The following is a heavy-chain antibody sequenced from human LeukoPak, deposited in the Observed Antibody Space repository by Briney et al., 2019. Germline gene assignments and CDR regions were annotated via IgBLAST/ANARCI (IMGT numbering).Heavy chain of an antibody. D-gene: IGHD6-19*01. CDR1: GYTFTSYY. J-gene: IGHJ4*02. CDR3: ARDQAVAGILNAKIDY. V-gene: IGHV1-2*06. CDR2: INPNSGGT. Sequence: ASVKVSCKASGYTFTSYYMHWVRQAPGQGLEWMGRINPNSGGTDYAQKFQGRVTMTRDTSISTAYMELSRLRSDDTAVYYCARDQAVAGILNAKIDYWGQGTLVTVSS.